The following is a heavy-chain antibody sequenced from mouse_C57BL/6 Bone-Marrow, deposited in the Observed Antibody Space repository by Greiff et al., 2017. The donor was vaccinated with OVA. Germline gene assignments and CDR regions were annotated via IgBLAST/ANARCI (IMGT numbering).Heavy chain of an antibody. Sequence: EVQLQQSGPELVKPGASVKISCKASGYTFTDYYMNWVKQSHGKSLEWIGDINPNNGGTSYNQKFKGKATLTVDKSSSTAYMELRSLTSEDSAVYYCARGDYRYWGQGTSVTVSS. CDR2: INPNNGGT. CDR3: ARGDYRY. J-gene: IGHJ4*01. D-gene: IGHD2-4*01. V-gene: IGHV1-26*01. CDR1: GYTFTDYY.